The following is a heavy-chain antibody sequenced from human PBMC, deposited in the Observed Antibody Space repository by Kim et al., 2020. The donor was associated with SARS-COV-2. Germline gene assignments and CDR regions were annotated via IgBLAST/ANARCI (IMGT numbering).Heavy chain of an antibody. V-gene: IGHV4-31*02. D-gene: IGHD4-17*01. CDR3: ARGVDNGGNPDAFGT. Sequence: SETLSLTCSVSGDSIRSDGYYWNWIRQHPGKAPEWIAYIYFKGTTHYNPALQARVRICIDPSKNQVSLQLSSVTAADTAVYFCARGVDNGGNPDAFGTWGQGILVTVSS. CDR1: GDSIRSDGYY. J-gene: IGHJ3*02. CDR2: IYFKGTT.